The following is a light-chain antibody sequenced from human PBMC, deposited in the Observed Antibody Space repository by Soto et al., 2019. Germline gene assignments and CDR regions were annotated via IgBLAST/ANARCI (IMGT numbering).Light chain of an antibody. V-gene: IGKV1-9*01. J-gene: IGKJ1*01. CDR1: QGISSY. CDR3: QQVNRYPRT. Sequence: DIQLTQSPSFLSASVGDRITITCRASQGISSYLAWYQQKPGKDPKLLIYAASTLQSGVPSRFSGSGSGTEFPITISLLQPEDFATYYCQQVNRYPRTYSQGNKVVIK. CDR2: AAS.